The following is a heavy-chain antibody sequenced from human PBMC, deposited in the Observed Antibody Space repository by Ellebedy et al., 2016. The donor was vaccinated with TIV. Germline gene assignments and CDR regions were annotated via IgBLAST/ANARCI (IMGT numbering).Heavy chain of an antibody. Sequence: ASVKVSXXASGYTFTSYYMHWVRQAPGQGLEWMGIINPSGGSTSYAQKFQGRFTISRDNAKNSLYLQMNSLRAEDTAVYYCARRIYYDSSFYFDYWGQGTLVTVSS. CDR1: GYTFTSYY. CDR3: ARRIYYDSSFYFDY. J-gene: IGHJ4*02. V-gene: IGHV1-46*01. CDR2: INPSGGST. D-gene: IGHD3-22*01.